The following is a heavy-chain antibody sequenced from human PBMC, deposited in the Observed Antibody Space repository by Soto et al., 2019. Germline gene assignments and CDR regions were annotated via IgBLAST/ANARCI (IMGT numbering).Heavy chain of an antibody. D-gene: IGHD3-22*01. CDR1: GGSISSSSYY. V-gene: IGHV4-39*07. CDR2: IYYSGST. Sequence: SETPSLTCTVSGGSISSSSYYWGWIRQPPGKGLEWIGSIYYSGSTYYNPSLKSRVTISVDTSKNTLYLQMNSLRAEDTAVYYCATPSIYDSSGYHHFDYWGQGTLVTVSS. J-gene: IGHJ4*02. CDR3: ATPSIYDSSGYHHFDY.